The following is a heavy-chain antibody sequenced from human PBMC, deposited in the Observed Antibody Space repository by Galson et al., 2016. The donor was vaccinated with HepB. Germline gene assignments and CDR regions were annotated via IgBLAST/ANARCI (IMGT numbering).Heavy chain of an antibody. V-gene: IGHV4-39*01. D-gene: IGHD2-15*01. CDR1: GDSISSRSYY. J-gene: IGHJ5*02. CDR2: IYYSGNT. Sequence: ETLSLTCTVSGDSISSRSYYWVWIRQPPGKGLEWIGTIYYSGNTYYNPSLKSRITMSVDTSKNQFSLKLTSVTAADTAVYYCASLLGYCSGGDCSVPWGHGTLVIVSS. CDR3: ASLLGYCSGGDCSVP.